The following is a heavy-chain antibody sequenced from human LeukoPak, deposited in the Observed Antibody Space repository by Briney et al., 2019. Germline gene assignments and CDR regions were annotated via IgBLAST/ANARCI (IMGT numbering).Heavy chain of an antibody. CDR2: IYTSGST. CDR1: GGSISSYY. V-gene: IGHV4-4*07. Sequence: SETLSLTCTVSGGSISSYYWSWIRQPAGKGLEWVGRIYTSGSTNYNPSLKSRVTMSVDTSKNQFSLKLSSVTAADTAVYYCARDPGAVAGPTFFDYWGQGTLVTVSS. CDR3: ARDPGAVAGPTFFDY. D-gene: IGHD6-19*01. J-gene: IGHJ4*02.